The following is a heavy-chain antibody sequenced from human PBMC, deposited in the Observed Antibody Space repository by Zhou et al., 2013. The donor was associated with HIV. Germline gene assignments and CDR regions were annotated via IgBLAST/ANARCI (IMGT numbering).Heavy chain of an antibody. Sequence: QVQLVQSGAEVKKPGASVKVSCKASGYTFTSYGISWVRQAPGQGLEWMGWISAYNGNTNYAQKLQGRVTMTTDTSTSTAYMELRSLRSDDTAVYYCARDTPRLFMVQLDYYYYGMDVWGQGTTVTVSS. V-gene: IGHV1-18*01. J-gene: IGHJ6*02. CDR1: GYTFTSYG. CDR3: ARDTPRLFMVQLDYYYYGMDV. D-gene: IGHD1-1*01. CDR2: ISAYNGNT.